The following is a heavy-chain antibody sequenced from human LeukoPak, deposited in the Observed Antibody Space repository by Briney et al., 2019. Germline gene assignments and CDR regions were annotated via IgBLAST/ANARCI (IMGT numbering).Heavy chain of an antibody. CDR2: IYHSGST. J-gene: IGHJ6*03. D-gene: IGHD1-1*01. CDR3: ARGSDPNSYYYYMDV. Sequence: PSETLSPTCAVSGYSLSSGYYWGWIRQPPGKGLEGIGSIYHSGSTYYNPSLKSRITISVDTSKNQFSLKLSSVTAADTAVYYCARGSDPNSYYYYMDVWGKGTTVTVAS. CDR1: GYSLSSGYY. V-gene: IGHV4-38-2*01.